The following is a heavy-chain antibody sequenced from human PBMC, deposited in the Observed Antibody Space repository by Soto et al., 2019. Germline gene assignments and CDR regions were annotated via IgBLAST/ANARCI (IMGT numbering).Heavy chain of an antibody. CDR2: IGTAGDT. Sequence: GGSLRLSCAASGFTFSSYDMHWVRQATGKGLEWVSAIGTAGDTYYPGSVKGRFTISRENAKNSLYLQMNSLRAEDTAVYYCARGGGVQNPFDYWGQGTLVTVSS. J-gene: IGHJ4*02. V-gene: IGHV3-13*01. D-gene: IGHD2-21*01. CDR1: GFTFSSYD. CDR3: ARGGGVQNPFDY.